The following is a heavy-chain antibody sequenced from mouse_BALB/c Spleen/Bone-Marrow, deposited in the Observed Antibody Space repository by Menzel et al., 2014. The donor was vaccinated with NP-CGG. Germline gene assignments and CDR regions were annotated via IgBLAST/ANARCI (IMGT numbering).Heavy chain of an antibody. CDR2: INSGSGGT. CDR3: SRRITLVVALAY. Sequence: VQLQQSGAELVRPGTSVKVSCKASGYAFTNYLIEWVKQRPGQGLEWIGVINSGSGGTDYNEKFKGKATLTADKSSSTAYMQLSSLTSHDSAVYCCSRRITLVVALAYWGHGTLVTVSA. J-gene: IGHJ3*01. D-gene: IGHD1-1*01. V-gene: IGHV1-54*01. CDR1: GYAFTNYL.